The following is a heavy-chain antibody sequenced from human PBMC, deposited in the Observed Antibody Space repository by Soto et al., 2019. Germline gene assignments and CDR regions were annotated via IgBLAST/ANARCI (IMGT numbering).Heavy chain of an antibody. Sequence: KTSETLSLTCAVSGGSISSGGYSWSWIRQPPGKGLEWIGYIYHSGSTYYNPSLKSRVTISVDRSKNQLSLKLSSVTAADTAVYYCARYCSGGSCYSPSSFDYWGQGTLVTVSS. V-gene: IGHV4-30-2*01. CDR1: GGSISSGGYS. CDR2: IYHSGST. CDR3: ARYCSGGSCYSPSSFDY. J-gene: IGHJ4*02. D-gene: IGHD2-15*01.